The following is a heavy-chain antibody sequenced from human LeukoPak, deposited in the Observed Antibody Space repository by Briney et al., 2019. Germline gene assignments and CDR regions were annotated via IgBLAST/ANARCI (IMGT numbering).Heavy chain of an antibody. J-gene: IGHJ4*02. Sequence: SETLSLTCAVYGGSFSGYYWSWIRQPPGKGLEWIGEINHSGSTNYNPSLKSRVTISVDTSKNQFSLKLSSVTAADTAVYYCATYTMVRGDEYDYWGQGTLVTVSS. CDR2: INHSGST. D-gene: IGHD3-10*01. CDR3: ATYTMVRGDEYDY. CDR1: GGSFSGYY. V-gene: IGHV4-34*01.